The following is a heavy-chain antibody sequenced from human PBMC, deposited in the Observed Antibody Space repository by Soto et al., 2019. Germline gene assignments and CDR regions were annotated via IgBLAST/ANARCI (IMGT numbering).Heavy chain of an antibody. Sequence: PSETLSLTCAVYGGSFSGYYWSWIRQPPGKGLEWIGEINHSGSTNYNPSLKSRVTISVDTSKNQFSLKLSSVTAADTAVYYCARAPPQGYCSGGSCYYFDYWGQGTLVTVSS. CDR3: ARAPPQGYCSGGSCYYFDY. J-gene: IGHJ4*02. CDR1: GGSFSGYY. V-gene: IGHV4-34*01. CDR2: INHSGST. D-gene: IGHD2-15*01.